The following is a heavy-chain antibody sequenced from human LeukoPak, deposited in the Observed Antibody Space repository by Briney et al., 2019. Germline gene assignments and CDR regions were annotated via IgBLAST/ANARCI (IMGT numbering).Heavy chain of an antibody. CDR1: GGSVSSGSYY. V-gene: IGHV4-61*01. CDR3: ASGAAAGTNDC. Sequence: SETLSLTCTVSGGSVSSGSYYWSWIRQPPGKGLEWIGYIYYSGSTNYNPSLKSRVTISVDTSKNQFSLKLSSVTAADTAVYYCASGAAAGTNDCWGQGTLVTVSS. J-gene: IGHJ4*02. D-gene: IGHD6-13*01. CDR2: IYYSGST.